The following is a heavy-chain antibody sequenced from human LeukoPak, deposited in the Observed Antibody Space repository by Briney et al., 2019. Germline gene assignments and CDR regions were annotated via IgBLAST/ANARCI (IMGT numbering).Heavy chain of an antibody. J-gene: IGHJ4*02. D-gene: IGHD4-17*01. CDR3: ARTTTVNYFDY. Sequence: TLSLTCTVSGGSISSGDYYWSWIRQPPGKGLEWIGYIYYSGSTYYNPSLKSRVTISVDTSKNQFSLKLSSVSAADTAVYYCARTTTVNYFDYWGQGTLVTVSS. CDR1: GGSISSGDYY. V-gene: IGHV4-30-4*01. CDR2: IYYSGST.